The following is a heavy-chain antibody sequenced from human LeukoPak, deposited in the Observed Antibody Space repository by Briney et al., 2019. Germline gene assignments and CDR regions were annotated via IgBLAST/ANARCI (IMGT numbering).Heavy chain of an antibody. J-gene: IGHJ4*02. D-gene: IGHD3-10*01. CDR2: IIPIFGTA. CDR3: ARDLDGSGSYYTDY. Sequence: SVKVSCKASGGTFSSYAISWVRQAPGQGLEWMGGIIPIFGTANYAQKFQGRVTITADESTSTAYMELRSLRSDDTAVYYCARDLDGSGSYYTDYWGQGTVVTVSA. CDR1: GGTFSSYA. V-gene: IGHV1-69*13.